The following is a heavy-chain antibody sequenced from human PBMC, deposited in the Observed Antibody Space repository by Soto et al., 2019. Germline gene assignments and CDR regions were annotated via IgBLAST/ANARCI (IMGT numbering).Heavy chain of an antibody. CDR2: VYHSRST. J-gene: IGHJ4*02. V-gene: IGHV4-59*01. D-gene: IGHD6-6*01. Sequence: SETLSLTCSVSGGSMRNYYWNWIRQPPGRGLEWIGYVYHSRSTNYNPSLKSRVSMSVDVSRNHLSLTLHSVTAADTAVYFCTSSNSTSSPPNYWGQGTLVTVSS. CDR1: GGSMRNYY. CDR3: TSSNSTSSPPNY.